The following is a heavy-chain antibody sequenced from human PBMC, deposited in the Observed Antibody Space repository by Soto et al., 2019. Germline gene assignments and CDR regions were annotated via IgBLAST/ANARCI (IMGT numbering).Heavy chain of an antibody. CDR1: GYSFTSYW. CDR3: ARRLSTGWFFDF. J-gene: IGHJ4*02. CDR2: IYPGDSDT. Sequence: GESLKISCKGSGYSFTSYWIGLLRQIPWKGLEWMGIIYPGDSDTRYSPSFQGQVAFSADKSISTAYLQWSRLKASDTAIYYCARRLSTGWFFDFWGQGTLVTVSS. V-gene: IGHV5-51*01. D-gene: IGHD6-19*01.